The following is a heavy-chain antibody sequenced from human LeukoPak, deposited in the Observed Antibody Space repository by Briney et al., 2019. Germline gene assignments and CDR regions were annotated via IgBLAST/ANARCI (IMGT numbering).Heavy chain of an antibody. Sequence: GESLKISCKCSGYSFTSQWIGWVRQMPGKGLKWMGIIYPDDSDTRYSPSFQGQVTISADKSINTAYLQWSSLKASDSAIYYCARHGKYFTGSHYFVYWGQGTLITVSS. CDR3: ARHGKYFTGSHYFVY. D-gene: IGHD3-9*01. V-gene: IGHV5-51*01. CDR2: IYPDDSDT. CDR1: GYSFTSQW. J-gene: IGHJ4*02.